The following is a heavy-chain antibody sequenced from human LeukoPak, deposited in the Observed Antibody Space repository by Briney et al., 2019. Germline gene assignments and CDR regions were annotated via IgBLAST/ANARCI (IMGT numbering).Heavy chain of an antibody. J-gene: IGHJ4*02. CDR2: ISSSRSYI. CDR3: ARFIAAPYYFDY. D-gene: IGHD6-13*01. Sequence: GGSLRLSCAASGFTFSSYIMNWVRQAPGKGLEWVSFISSSRSYIYYADSVKGRFTISRDNAKNSLYLQMNSLRAEDTAVYYCARFIAAPYYFDYWGRGTLVTVSS. CDR1: GFTFSSYI. V-gene: IGHV3-21*01.